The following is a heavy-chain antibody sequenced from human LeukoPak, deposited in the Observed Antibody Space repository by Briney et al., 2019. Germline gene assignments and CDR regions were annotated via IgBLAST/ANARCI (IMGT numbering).Heavy chain of an antibody. J-gene: IGHJ4*02. D-gene: IGHD1-1*01. CDR1: GFTFSSYT. CDR3: ARGGERSFDY. V-gene: IGHV3-48*01. Sequence: GGSLRLSCAASGFTFSSYTMNWVRQAPGKGLEWVSYISSGNSNIYYADSVKGRFTISGDNAKNSLYLQINSLRAEDTAVYYCARGGERSFDYWGQGTLVTVSS. CDR2: ISSGNSNI.